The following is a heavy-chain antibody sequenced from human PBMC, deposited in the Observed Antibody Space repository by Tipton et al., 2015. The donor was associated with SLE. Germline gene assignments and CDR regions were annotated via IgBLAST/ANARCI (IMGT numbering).Heavy chain of an antibody. J-gene: IGHJ3*02. CDR2: IYTSGST. CDR3: ARRMVQGGDALDI. Sequence: TLSLTCTVSGGSISSGSYYWSWIRQPAGKGLEWIGRIYTSGSTNYNPSLKSRVTISVDTSKNQFSLKLSSVTAADTAVYYCARRMVQGGDALDIWGLGTLVTVSS. CDR1: GGSISSGSYY. D-gene: IGHD3-10*01. V-gene: IGHV4-61*02.